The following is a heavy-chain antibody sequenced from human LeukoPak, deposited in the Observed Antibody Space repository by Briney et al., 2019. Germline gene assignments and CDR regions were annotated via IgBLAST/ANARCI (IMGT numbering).Heavy chain of an antibody. J-gene: IGHJ4*02. CDR1: GFTFDDYA. Sequence: PGGSLRLSCAASGFTFDDYAMHWVRQAPGKGLEWVSGISWNSGSIGYADSVKGRFTISRDNAKNSLYLQMNSLRAEDTALYYCAKGPAQGRFGEFPFDYWGQGTLVTVSS. V-gene: IGHV3-9*01. D-gene: IGHD3-10*01. CDR2: ISWNSGSI. CDR3: AKGPAQGRFGEFPFDY.